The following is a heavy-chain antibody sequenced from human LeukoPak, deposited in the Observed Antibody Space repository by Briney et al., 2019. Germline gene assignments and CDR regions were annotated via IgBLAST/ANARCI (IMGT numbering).Heavy chain of an antibody. J-gene: IGHJ5*02. CDR1: GFTFSSYW. V-gene: IGHV3-7*01. Sequence: PGGSLRLSCAASGFTFSSYWMSWVRQAPGKGLEWVANIKQDGSEKYYVDSVKGRFTISRDNAKNSLYLQMNSLRAEDTAVYYCARGDYDFFLDGFDPWGQGTLVTVSS. D-gene: IGHD3-3*01. CDR3: ARGDYDFFLDGFDP. CDR2: IKQDGSEK.